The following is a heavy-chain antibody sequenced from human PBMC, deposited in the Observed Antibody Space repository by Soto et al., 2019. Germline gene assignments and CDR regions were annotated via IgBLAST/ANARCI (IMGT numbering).Heavy chain of an antibody. D-gene: IGHD3-3*01. CDR2: INHSGST. V-gene: IGHV4-34*01. Sequence: SETLSLTCAVYGGSFSGYYWSWIRQPPGKGLEWIGEINHSGSTNYNPSLKSRVTISVDTSKNQFSLKLSSVTAADTAVYYCATNTRFLEWTHWFDPWGQGTLVTVSS. CDR1: GGSFSGYY. J-gene: IGHJ5*02. CDR3: ATNTRFLEWTHWFDP.